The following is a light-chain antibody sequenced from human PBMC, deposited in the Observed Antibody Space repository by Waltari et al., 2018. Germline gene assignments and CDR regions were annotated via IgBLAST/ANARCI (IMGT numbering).Light chain of an antibody. V-gene: IGKV1-33*01. Sequence: DVQITQSPSSLSVSVGDRVTTTCQASQDSTNSLNWYQKKPGKAPKLLIYYASYLETGVPSRLCGTGAGAHLTFVISGLQSEDVSTYYVRQYDKPTSAFGQGTRLDIK. CDR3: RQYDKPTSA. CDR2: YAS. CDR1: QDSTNS. J-gene: IGKJ5*01.